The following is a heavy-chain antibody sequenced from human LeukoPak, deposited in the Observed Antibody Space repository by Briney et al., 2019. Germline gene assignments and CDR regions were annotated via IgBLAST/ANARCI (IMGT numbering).Heavy chain of an antibody. D-gene: IGHD3-3*01. CDR3: ARDVFDYDFWSGYYSLSYYYYMDV. V-gene: IGHV3-7*01. CDR2: IKQDGSEK. J-gene: IGHJ6*03. CDR1: GFTFSSYW. Sequence: GGSLRLSCAASGFTFSSYWMSWVRQAPGKGLEWVANIKQDGSEKYYVDSVKGRFTISRDNAKNSLYLQMNSLRAEDTAVYYCARDVFDYDFWSGYYSLSYYYYMDVWGKGTTVTVSS.